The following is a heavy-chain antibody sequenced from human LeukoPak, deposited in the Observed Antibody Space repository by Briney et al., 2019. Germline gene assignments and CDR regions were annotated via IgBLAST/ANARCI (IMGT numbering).Heavy chain of an antibody. D-gene: IGHD4-17*01. CDR1: AFTFSYYA. V-gene: IGHV3-33*01. J-gene: IGHJ4*02. CDR2: IWSDGSSQ. CDR3: ARHVMTSVTPLDY. Sequence: GGSLRLSCAASAFTFSYYAIHWVRQAPGRGLEWVAVIWSDGSSQYYADSVKGRFTISRDNSKNTVYLQMNNLRAEDTAVYYCARHVMTSVTPLDYWGQGTLVTVSS.